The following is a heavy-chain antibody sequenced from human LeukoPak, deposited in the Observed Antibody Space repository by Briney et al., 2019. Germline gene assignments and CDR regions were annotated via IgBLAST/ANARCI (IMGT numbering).Heavy chain of an antibody. CDR1: GFTFSAYA. V-gene: IGHV3-23*01. D-gene: IGHD1-26*01. J-gene: IGHJ4*02. CDR2: VTATGGET. CDR3: AKGTVNHLGAFDY. Sequence: PGGSLRLSCIVSGFTFSAYAMSWVRQAPGKGLEWVSVVTATGGETYYADSVRGRFIISRDNSRNTFYLQMDSLRADDTAIYYCAKGTVNHLGAFDYWGQGTLVTVSS.